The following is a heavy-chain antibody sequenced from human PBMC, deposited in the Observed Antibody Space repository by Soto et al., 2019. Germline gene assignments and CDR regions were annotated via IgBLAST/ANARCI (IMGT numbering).Heavy chain of an antibody. CDR2: IQSGGPT. CDR3: ARDDVLCDGGRCYGVPLAV. D-gene: IGHD2-15*01. V-gene: IGHV3-66*01. CDR1: GFTVSNKY. Sequence: GGSLRLSCAASGFTVSNKYMSSFRQAPGKGLEWVSLIQSGGPTYYADSVKGRFTISRPTSETTVHLQMDSLRAEDPAVSYCARDDVLCDGGRCYGVPLAVWGKGTTVTVSS. J-gene: IGHJ6*04.